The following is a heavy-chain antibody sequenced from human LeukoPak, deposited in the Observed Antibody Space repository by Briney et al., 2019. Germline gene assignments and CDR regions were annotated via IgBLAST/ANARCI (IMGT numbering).Heavy chain of an antibody. J-gene: IGHJ6*03. CDR1: GFTFSSYG. D-gene: IGHD6-13*01. V-gene: IGHV3-30*02. CDR2: IWYVGSNK. Sequence: GGSLRLSCAASGFTFSSYGMHWVRQAPGKGLEWVAFIWYVGSNKYYADSVKGRFTISRDNSKNTLYLQMNSLRAEDTAVYYCAKDRAAAARDYYYYYMDVWGKGATVTVSS. CDR3: AKDRAAAARDYYYYYMDV.